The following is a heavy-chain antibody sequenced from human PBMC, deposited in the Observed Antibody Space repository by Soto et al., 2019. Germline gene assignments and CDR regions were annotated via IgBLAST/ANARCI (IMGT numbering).Heavy chain of an antibody. D-gene: IGHD5-12*01. V-gene: IGHV3-7*05. J-gene: IGHJ4*02. CDR2: IKSDGSEK. CDR1: GFRFSNYW. CDR3: AGWLHY. Sequence: GSLRLSCAASGFRFSNYWMSWVRQAPGKGLEWVANIKSDGSEKYYMDSVKGRFTISRDNAKNSLYLQMNSLRAEDTAVHYCAGWLHYWGQGTPVTVSS.